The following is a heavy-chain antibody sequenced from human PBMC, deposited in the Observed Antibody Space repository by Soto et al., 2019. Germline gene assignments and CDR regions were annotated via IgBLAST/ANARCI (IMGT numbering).Heavy chain of an antibody. D-gene: IGHD6-19*01. J-gene: IGHJ4*02. CDR3: AKDRSTNSGWYGRVDY. CDR2: IWYDGSNK. CDR1: GFTFSSYG. Sequence: GGSLRLSCAASGFTFSSYGMHWVRQAPGKGLEWVAVIWYDGSNKYYADSVKGRFTISRDNSKSTLYLQMTSLRAEDTAVYYCAKDRSTNSGWYGRVDYWGQGTLVTVSS. V-gene: IGHV3-33*06.